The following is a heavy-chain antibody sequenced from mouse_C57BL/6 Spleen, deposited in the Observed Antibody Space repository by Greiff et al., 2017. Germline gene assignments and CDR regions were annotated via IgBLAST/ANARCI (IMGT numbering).Heavy chain of an antibody. CDR3: ARKGLGLEFAY. D-gene: IGHD4-1*01. V-gene: IGHV1-81*01. CDR1: GYTFTSYG. J-gene: IGHJ3*01. Sequence: VQLQQSGAELARPGASVKLSCKASGYTFTSYGISWVKQRTGQGLEWIGEIYPRSGNTYYNEKFKGKATLTADKSSSTAYMELRSLTSEDSAVYFCARKGLGLEFAYWGQGTLVTVSA. CDR2: IYPRSGNT.